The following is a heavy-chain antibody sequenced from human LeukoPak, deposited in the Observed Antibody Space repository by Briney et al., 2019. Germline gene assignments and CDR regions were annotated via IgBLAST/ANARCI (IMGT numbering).Heavy chain of an antibody. D-gene: IGHD1-26*01. Sequence: SVKVSCKASGGTFSSYAISWVRQAPGQGLEWMGGIIPIFGTANYAQKFQGRVTITTDESTSTAYMELSSLRSEDTAVYYCARGPVGALYYFDYWGQGTLVTVSS. CDR3: ARGPVGALYYFDY. CDR1: GGTFSSYA. J-gene: IGHJ4*02. V-gene: IGHV1-69*05. CDR2: IIPIFGTA.